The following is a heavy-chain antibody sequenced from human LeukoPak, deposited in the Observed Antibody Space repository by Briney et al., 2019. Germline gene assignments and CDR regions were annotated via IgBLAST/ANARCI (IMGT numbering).Heavy chain of an antibody. J-gene: IGHJ6*02. Sequence: GASVKVSCKASRYTFTNYYIHWVRQAPGQGLEWMGIINPGGGSTSYPQKFQGRITLTRDTSTSTGYMELSSLRSEDTAVYYCARDLVPPQCTNDVCYLSPHYHGMDVWGQGTTVTVPS. CDR1: RYTFTNYY. CDR2: INPGGGST. D-gene: IGHD2-8*01. V-gene: IGHV1-46*01. CDR3: ARDLVPPQCTNDVCYLSPHYHGMDV.